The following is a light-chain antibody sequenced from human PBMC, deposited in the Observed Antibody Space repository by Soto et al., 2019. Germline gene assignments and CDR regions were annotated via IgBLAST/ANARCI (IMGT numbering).Light chain of an antibody. CDR1: SSNIGNNY. Sequence: QSVLTQPPSVSAAPGQKVTISRSGSSSNIGNNYVSWYQQLPGTAPKLLIYENNKRPSGIPDRFSGSKSGTSATLGITGLQTGDEDDYYCGTWDSSLSGVFGTGTKVPV. CDR2: ENN. CDR3: GTWDSSLSGV. J-gene: IGLJ1*01. V-gene: IGLV1-51*02.